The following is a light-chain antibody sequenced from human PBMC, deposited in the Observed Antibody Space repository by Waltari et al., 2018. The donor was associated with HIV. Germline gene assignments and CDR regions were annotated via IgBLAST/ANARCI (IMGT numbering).Light chain of an antibody. CDR2: EVS. CDR1: RLSVVGYYS. Sequence: QSALTQPRSVSGSPGQSVPISCTGTRLSVVGYYSVSWYQQHPGKAPKLLIYEVSKWPSGVPDRFSGSKSGNTASLTISGLRADDEADYYCCSYGGTYNVFGTGTKVTIL. CDR3: CSYGGTYNV. J-gene: IGLJ1*01. V-gene: IGLV2-11*01.